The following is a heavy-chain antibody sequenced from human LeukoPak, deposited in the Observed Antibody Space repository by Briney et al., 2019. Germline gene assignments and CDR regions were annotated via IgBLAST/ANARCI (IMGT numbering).Heavy chain of an antibody. CDR1: GYTFTSYH. CDR2: INPSGGST. Sequence: GASVKVSCKASGYTFTSYHMHWVRQAPGQGLEWMGIINPSGGSTNYAQRFRGRVTMTRDMSTGTAYMELRSLRSDDTAVYYCARLEIDYDSSGYHNDYWGQGTLVTVSS. D-gene: IGHD3-22*01. V-gene: IGHV1-46*01. CDR3: ARLEIDYDSSGYHNDY. J-gene: IGHJ4*02.